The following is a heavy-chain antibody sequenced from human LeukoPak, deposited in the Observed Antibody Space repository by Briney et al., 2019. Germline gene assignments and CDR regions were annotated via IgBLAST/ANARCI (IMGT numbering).Heavy chain of an antibody. D-gene: IGHD5-12*01. CDR1: GFTFSIYS. CDR2: IRSKANSYAT. J-gene: IGHJ4*02. Sequence: SGGSLRLSCAASGFTFSIYSMNWVRQASGKGLEWVGRIRSKANSYATAYAASVKGRFTISRDDSKNTAYLQMNSLKTEDTAVYYCTSPGYSGYEIGEVFDYWGQGTLVTVSS. V-gene: IGHV3-73*01. CDR3: TSPGYSGYEIGEVFDY.